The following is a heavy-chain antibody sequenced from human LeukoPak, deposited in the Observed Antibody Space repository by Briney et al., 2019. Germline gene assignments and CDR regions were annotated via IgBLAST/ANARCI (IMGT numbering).Heavy chain of an antibody. V-gene: IGHV3-30*04. CDR1: GFTFSSYA. Sequence: SGGSLRLSCAASGFTFSSYAMHWVRQAPGKGLEWVAVISYDGSNKYYADSVKGRFTISRDNSKNTLYLQMNSLRAEDTAVYYRAREDSSGWYWDYWGQGTLVTVSS. J-gene: IGHJ4*02. CDR3: AREDSSGWYWDY. CDR2: ISYDGSNK. D-gene: IGHD6-19*01.